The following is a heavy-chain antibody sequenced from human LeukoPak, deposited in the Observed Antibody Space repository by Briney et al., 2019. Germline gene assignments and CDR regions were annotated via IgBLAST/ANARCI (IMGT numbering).Heavy chain of an antibody. V-gene: IGHV3-11*04. D-gene: IGHD6-13*01. CDR2: ISSSGSTI. CDR3: AREAIAAAGTRWFDP. J-gene: IGHJ5*02. Sequence: PGGSLRLSCAASGFTFSDYYMSWIRQAPGKGLEWVSYISSSGSTIYYADSVKGRFTISRDNAKNSLYLQMNSLRAEDTAVYYCAREAIAAAGTRWFDPWGQGTLVTVSS. CDR1: GFTFSDYY.